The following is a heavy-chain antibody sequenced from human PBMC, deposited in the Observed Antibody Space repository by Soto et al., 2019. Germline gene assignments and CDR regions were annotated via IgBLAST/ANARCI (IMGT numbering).Heavy chain of an antibody. V-gene: IGHV3-48*03. Sequence: PGGSLRLSCAASGFTFSSYEMNWVRQAPGKGLEWVSYISSSGSTIYYADSVKGRFTISRDNAKNSLYLQMNSLRAEDTAVYYCARDGGASGYAEFYYYYGMDVWGQGTTITVSS. D-gene: IGHD5-12*01. J-gene: IGHJ6*02. CDR1: GFTFSSYE. CDR3: ARDGGASGYAEFYYYYGMDV. CDR2: ISSSGSTI.